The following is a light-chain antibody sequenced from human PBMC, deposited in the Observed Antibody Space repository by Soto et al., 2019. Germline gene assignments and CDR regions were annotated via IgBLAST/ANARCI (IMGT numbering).Light chain of an antibody. J-gene: IGLJ1*01. CDR3: SSYTSSSTLFV. CDR2: DVS. Sequence: QSALTQPASVSGSPGQSITISCTGNSSDVGGYNYDSWYQQHPGKAPKLMIYDVSNRPSGVSNRFSGSKSGNTASMTISGLQAEDEADYYCSSYTSSSTLFVVGTGTKLTVL. V-gene: IGLV2-14*01. CDR1: SSDVGGYNY.